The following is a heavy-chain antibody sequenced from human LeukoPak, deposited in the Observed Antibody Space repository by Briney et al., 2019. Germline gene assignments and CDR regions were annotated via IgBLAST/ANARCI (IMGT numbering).Heavy chain of an antibody. CDR2: INPKSGGT. V-gene: IGHV1-2*02. Sequence: VASVKVSCKTSGYTFTDSYIHWVRQAPGQGLEWMGWINPKSGGTNYAQKFQGRVTLTRDTSISAAYMELSRLRSDDTAVYYCARDDSGAPKIKRGRNWFDPWGQGTLVTVSS. D-gene: IGHD6-25*01. J-gene: IGHJ5*02. CDR1: GYTFTDSY. CDR3: ARDDSGAPKIKRGRNWFDP.